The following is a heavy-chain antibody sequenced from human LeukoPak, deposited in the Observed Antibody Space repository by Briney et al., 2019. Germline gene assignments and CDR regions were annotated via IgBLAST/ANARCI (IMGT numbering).Heavy chain of an antibody. CDR2: INHSGST. J-gene: IGHJ1*01. CDR1: GGSFSGYY. Sequence: SETLSLTCAVYGGSFSGYYWSWIRQPPGKGLEWIGEINHSGSTNYNPSLKSRVTILVDTSKNQFSLKLSSVTAADTAVYYCARSARITMVRGVIFKYFQHWGQGTLVTVSS. D-gene: IGHD3-10*01. V-gene: IGHV4-34*01. CDR3: ARSARITMVRGVIFKYFQH.